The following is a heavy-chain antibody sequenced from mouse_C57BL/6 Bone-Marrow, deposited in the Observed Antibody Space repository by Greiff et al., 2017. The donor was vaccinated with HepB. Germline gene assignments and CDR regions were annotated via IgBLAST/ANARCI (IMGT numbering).Heavy chain of an antibody. Sequence: QVQLQQSGAELVTPGAPVKMSCKASGYTFTSYWITWVKQRPGQGLEWIGDIYPGSGSTNYNEKFKSKATLTVDTSSSTAYMQLSSLTSEDSAVYYCARWRRRGHWYFDVWGTGTTVTVSS. CDR3: ARWRRRGHWYFDV. J-gene: IGHJ1*03. V-gene: IGHV1-55*01. CDR1: GYTFTSYW. CDR2: IYPGSGST.